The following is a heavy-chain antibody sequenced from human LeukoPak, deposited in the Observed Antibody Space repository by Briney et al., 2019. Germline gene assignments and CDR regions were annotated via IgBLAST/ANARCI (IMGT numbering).Heavy chain of an antibody. CDR2: IYYRGRT. CDR3: ARQKILDDNYDSSGYYVDQ. D-gene: IGHD3-22*01. V-gene: IGHV4-39*01. CDR1: NGSIITSSYS. J-gene: IGHJ4*02. Sequence: PSETLSLTCTVSNGSIITSSYSWGWIRQPPGKGLEWIGSIYYRGRTYYSPSLKRRVTIPPDTSHNQFSLNLISVTASDTAVYYCARQKILDDNYDSSGYYVDQWGQGSLVTVSS.